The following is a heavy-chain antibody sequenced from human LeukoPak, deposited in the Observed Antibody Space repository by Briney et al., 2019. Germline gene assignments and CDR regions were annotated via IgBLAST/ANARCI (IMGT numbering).Heavy chain of an antibody. J-gene: IGHJ4*02. Sequence: SETLSLTCTVSGYSISNGYYWGWIRQPPGKGLEWIGSIYHSGSTYYNPSLKSRVTMSIDRSKNQFSLKLNSVTAADTAVYYCARVLQGDNPGAHYWGQGPLVTVSS. CDR2: IYHSGST. CDR3: ARVLQGDNPGAHY. CDR1: GYSISNGYY. D-gene: IGHD1-14*01. V-gene: IGHV4-38-2*02.